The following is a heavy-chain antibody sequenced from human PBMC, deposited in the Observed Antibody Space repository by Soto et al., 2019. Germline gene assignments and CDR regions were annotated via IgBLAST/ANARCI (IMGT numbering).Heavy chain of an antibody. J-gene: IGHJ5*02. CDR3: ARRRGTVTTSNPLDP. D-gene: IGHD4-4*01. V-gene: IGHV5-51*01. Sequence: EESLKISCNGSGYTFTNYWIGWVRQMPGKGLEWMGIIYPGDSDTKYNPSFQGQVTISADKSITTTYLQWSSLKASDTAMYYCARRRGTVTTSNPLDPWGQGTLVTVSS. CDR1: GYTFTNYW. CDR2: IYPGDSDT.